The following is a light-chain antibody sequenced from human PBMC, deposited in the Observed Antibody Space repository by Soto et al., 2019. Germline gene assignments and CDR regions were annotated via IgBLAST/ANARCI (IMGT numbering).Light chain of an antibody. CDR3: QQYGTPLFT. Sequence: IVLTQSPGTLSLSPGERATLSCGASQSVTNNFLAWYQQKPGQAPRLLLYGASSRATCVPDRFSGSRSGTDFTLTISRLEPGDFAVYYCQQYGTPLFTFGPGTKVDIK. V-gene: IGKV3-20*01. CDR2: GAS. J-gene: IGKJ3*01. CDR1: QSVTNNF.